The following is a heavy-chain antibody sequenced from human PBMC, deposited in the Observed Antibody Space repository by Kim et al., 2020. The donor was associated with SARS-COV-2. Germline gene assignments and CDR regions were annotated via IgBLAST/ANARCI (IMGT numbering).Heavy chain of an antibody. CDR3: ASHSSGWTVDY. Sequence: TYYADSVKGRFTISRHNSKNTLYLQMNSLRAEDTAVYYCASHSSGWTVDYWGQGTLVTVSS. J-gene: IGHJ4*02. CDR2: T. D-gene: IGHD6-19*01. V-gene: IGHV3-53*04.